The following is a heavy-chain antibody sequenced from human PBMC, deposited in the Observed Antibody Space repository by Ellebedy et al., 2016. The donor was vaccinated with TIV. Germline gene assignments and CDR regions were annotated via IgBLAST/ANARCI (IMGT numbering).Heavy chain of an antibody. CDR3: ARDRYSSSSSRANWFDP. CDR2: INPSGGST. V-gene: IGHV1-46*01. D-gene: IGHD6-6*01. Sequence: ASVKVSCKASGYTFTNYYMHWVRQAPGQGLEWMGIINPSGGSTSYAQKFQGRVTMTRDTSISTAYMELSRLRSDDSAVYYCARDRYSSSSSRANWFDPWGQGTLVTVSS. CDR1: GYTFTNYY. J-gene: IGHJ5*02.